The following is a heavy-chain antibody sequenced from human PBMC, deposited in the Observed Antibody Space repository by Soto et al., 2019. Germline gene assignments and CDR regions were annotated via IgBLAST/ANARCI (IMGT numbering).Heavy chain of an antibody. CDR2: MSYSGST. CDR3: ATMGTPATGLYYFDN. Sequence: VQLXXXGXGLVKPSQTLSLTCTVSGGSISSGNYYWSWIRQPPGKGLEWIGFMSYSGSTSYNASLKSRVTISVDTSKSQFSLNLSFVTAADTAVYYCATMGTPATGLYYFDNWGQGTLVTVSS. V-gene: IGHV4-30-4*01. D-gene: IGHD1-7*01. CDR1: GGSISSGNYY. J-gene: IGHJ4*02.